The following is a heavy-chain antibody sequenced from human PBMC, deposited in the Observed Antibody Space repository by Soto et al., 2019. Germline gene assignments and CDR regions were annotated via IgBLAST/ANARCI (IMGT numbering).Heavy chain of an antibody. J-gene: IGHJ6*03. V-gene: IGHV3-7*03. CDR2: IKQDGSEK. CDR1: GFTFSSYS. D-gene: IGHD3-9*01. CDR3: ARVSFYDILTGYFYYYYYMDV. Sequence: GGSLRLSCAASGFTFSSYSMNWVRQAPGKGLEWVANIKQDGSEKYYVDSVKGRFTISRDNAKNSLYLQMNSLRAEDTAVYYCARVSFYDILTGYFYYYYYMDVWGKGTTVTVSS.